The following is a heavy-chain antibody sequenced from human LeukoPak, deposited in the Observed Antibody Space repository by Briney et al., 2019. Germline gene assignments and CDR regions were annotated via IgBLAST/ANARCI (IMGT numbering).Heavy chain of an antibody. Sequence: PSETLSLTCAVYGGSFSGYYWSWIRQPPGKGLEWIGEINHSGSTNYNPSLKSRVTISVDTSKNQFSLKLSSVTAADTAVYYCASWGYGGRSGQALNDYWGQGTLVTVSS. J-gene: IGHJ4*02. CDR3: ASWGYGGRSGQALNDY. D-gene: IGHD6-19*01. CDR1: GGSFSGYY. CDR2: INHSGST. V-gene: IGHV4-34*01.